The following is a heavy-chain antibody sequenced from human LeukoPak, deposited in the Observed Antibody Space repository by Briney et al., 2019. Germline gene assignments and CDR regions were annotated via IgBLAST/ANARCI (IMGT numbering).Heavy chain of an antibody. J-gene: IGHJ4*02. CDR2: IIPIFGTA. CDR3: ASSSWYCSGGSCYGRYYFDY. V-gene: IGHV1-69*05. D-gene: IGHD2-15*01. CDR1: GGTFSSYA. Sequence: ASVKVSCKASGGTFSSYAISWVRQAPGQGLEWMGRIIPIFGTANYAQKFQGRVTITTDESTSTAYMELSSLRSEDTAVYYCASSSWYCSGGSCYGRYYFDYWGQGTLVTVSS.